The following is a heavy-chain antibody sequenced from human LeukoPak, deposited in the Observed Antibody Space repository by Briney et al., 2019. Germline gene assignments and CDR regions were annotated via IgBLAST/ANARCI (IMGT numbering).Heavy chain of an antibody. CDR1: GYSISSGYY. V-gene: IGHV4-38-2*01. Sequence: SETLSLTCAVSGYSISSGYYWGWIRQPPGKGLEWIVSIYHSGSTYYNPSLKSRVTISVDTSKNQFSLKLSSVTAADTAVYYCARRTYFDYWGQGTLVAVSS. CDR2: IYHSGST. CDR3: ARRTYFDY. J-gene: IGHJ4*02.